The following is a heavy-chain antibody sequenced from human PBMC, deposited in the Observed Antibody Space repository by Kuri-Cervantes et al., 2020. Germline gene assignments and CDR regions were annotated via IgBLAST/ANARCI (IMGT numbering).Heavy chain of an antibody. CDR3: ARAYDDSGYRMQYFQH. CDR2: IYYSGST. J-gene: IGHJ1*01. D-gene: IGHD3-22*01. Sequence: GSLRLSCTVSGGSISSYYWSWIRQPPGKGLEWIGYIYYSGSTNYNPSLKSRVTILVDTSKNQFSLKLSSVTAADTAVYYCARAYDDSGYRMQYFQHWGQGTLVTVSS. CDR1: GGSISSYY. V-gene: IGHV4-59*12.